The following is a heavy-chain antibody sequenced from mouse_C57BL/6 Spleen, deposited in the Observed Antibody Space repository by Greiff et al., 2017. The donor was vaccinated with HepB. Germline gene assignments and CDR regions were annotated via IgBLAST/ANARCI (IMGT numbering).Heavy chain of an antibody. J-gene: IGHJ3*01. CDR2: IDPETGGT. CDR3: TRKGRDWFAY. V-gene: IGHV1-15*01. CDR1: GYTFTDYE. Sequence: LVESGAELVRPGASVTLSCKASGYTFTDYEMHWVKQTPVHGLEWIGAIDPETGGTAYNQKFKGKAILTADKSSSTAYMELRSLTSEDSAVYYCTRKGRDWFAYWGQGTLVTVSA.